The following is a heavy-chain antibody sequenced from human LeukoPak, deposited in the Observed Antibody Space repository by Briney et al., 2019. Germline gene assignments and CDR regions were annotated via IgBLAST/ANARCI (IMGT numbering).Heavy chain of an antibody. CDR3: ARDVPGGYFDY. CDR2: ISSSGSTI. CDR1: GIIFSTYS. Sequence: GGSLRLSCAASGIIFSTYSMNWVRQAPGKGLEWVSYISSSGSTIYYADSVKGRFTISRDNAKNSLYLQMNSLRADDTAVYFCARDVPGGYFDYWGQGTLVTVSS. V-gene: IGHV3-48*01. D-gene: IGHD2-8*02. J-gene: IGHJ4*02.